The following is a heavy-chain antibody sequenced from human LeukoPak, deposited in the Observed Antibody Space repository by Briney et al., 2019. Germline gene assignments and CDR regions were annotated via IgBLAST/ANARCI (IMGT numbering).Heavy chain of an antibody. CDR1: GFTFSSYS. CDR3: ARDSEYSSSLGNY. Sequence: PGGSLRLPCAASGFTFSSYSMNWVRQAPGKGLEWVSSISSSSSYIYYADSVKGRFTISRDNAKNSLYLQMNSLRAEDTAVYYCARDSEYSSSLGNYWGQGTLVTVSS. CDR2: ISSSSSYI. V-gene: IGHV3-21*01. D-gene: IGHD6-6*01. J-gene: IGHJ4*02.